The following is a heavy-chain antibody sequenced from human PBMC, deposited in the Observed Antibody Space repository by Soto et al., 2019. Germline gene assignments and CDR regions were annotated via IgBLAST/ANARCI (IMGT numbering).Heavy chain of an antibody. CDR2: IYYSGST. D-gene: IGHD2-2*02. J-gene: IGHJ4*02. CDR1: GGPISGSSYY. V-gene: IGHV4-39*01. Sequence: TSETLSLTCTVAGGPISGSSYYWGWVRQPPGKGLEWIGSIYYSGSTYYNPSLKSRVTISVDTSKNQFSLKLSSVTAADTAVYFCARQFCTSSVCYTYFDYWGQGILVTVSS. CDR3: ARQFCTSSVCYTYFDY.